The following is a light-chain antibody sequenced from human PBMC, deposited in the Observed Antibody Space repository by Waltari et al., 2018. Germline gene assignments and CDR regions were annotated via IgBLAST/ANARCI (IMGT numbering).Light chain of an antibody. CDR1: QSVGTS. J-gene: IGKJ1*01. CDR2: GTF. V-gene: IGKV3-20*01. Sequence: EIVSTQSPGTLSLSPGERATLPCRASQSVGTSLAWYPRKRGQAPRLLIYGTFSRATGIPDRFSGSGSGTDFSLTISRLEPEDYAVYYCQHYVRLPATFGQGTKVEIK. CDR3: QHYVRLPAT.